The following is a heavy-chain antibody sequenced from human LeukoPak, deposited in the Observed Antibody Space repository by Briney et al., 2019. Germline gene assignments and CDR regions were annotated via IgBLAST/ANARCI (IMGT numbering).Heavy chain of an antibody. V-gene: IGHV4-34*01. Sequence: SETLSLTCAVYGGSFSGYYWSWIRQPPGKGLEWIGEINHSGSTNYNPSLKSRVTMSVDTSKNQFSLKLSSVTAADTAVYYCARGLDGITIFGVVITDAFDIWGQGTMVTVSS. D-gene: IGHD3-3*01. CDR1: GGSFSGYY. CDR3: ARGLDGITIFGVVITDAFDI. CDR2: INHSGST. J-gene: IGHJ3*02.